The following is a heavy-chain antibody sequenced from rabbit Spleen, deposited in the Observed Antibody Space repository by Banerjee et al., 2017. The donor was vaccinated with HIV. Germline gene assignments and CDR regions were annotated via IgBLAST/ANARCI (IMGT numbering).Heavy chain of an antibody. CDR3: ARDTGSSFSSYGMDL. CDR2: IDTGSSGYT. J-gene: IGHJ6*01. Sequence: QQLVESGGGLVKPGASLTLTCTASGFSFSSNYYMCWVRQAPGKGLEWIACIDTGSSGYTYYATWATGRFTCSKTSSTTVTLQMTSLTAADTATYFCARDTGSSFSSYGMDLWGQGTLVTVS. CDR1: GFSFSSNYY. D-gene: IGHD8-1*01. V-gene: IGHV1S40*01.